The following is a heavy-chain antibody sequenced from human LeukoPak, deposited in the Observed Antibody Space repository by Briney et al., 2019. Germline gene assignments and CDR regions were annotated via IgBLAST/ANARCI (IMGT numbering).Heavy chain of an antibody. CDR1: GFTFSSYW. D-gene: IGHD3-10*01. Sequence: GGSLRLSCAASGFTFSSYWMSWVRQSPGKGLEWVANIKPDGSEKYFMDSVKGRFTISRDNAKNALYLEMNSLRAEDTAEYFCARERMYSGSGSTYPYYDYWGQGTLVTVSS. V-gene: IGHV3-7*01. J-gene: IGHJ4*02. CDR2: IKPDGSEK. CDR3: ARERMYSGSGSTYPYYDY.